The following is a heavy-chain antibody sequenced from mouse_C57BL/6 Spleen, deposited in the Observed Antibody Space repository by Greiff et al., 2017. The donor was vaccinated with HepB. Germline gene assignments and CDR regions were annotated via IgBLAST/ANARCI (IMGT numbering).Heavy chain of an antibody. J-gene: IGHJ1*03. V-gene: IGHV1-64*01. CDR1: GYTFTSYW. CDR3: AKGGGLAPYWYFDV. Sequence: VQLQQPGAELVKPGASVKLSCKASGYTFTSYWMHWVKQRPGQGLEWIGMIHPNSGSTNYNEKFKSKATLTVDKSSSTAYMQLSSLTSEDSAVYYCAKGGGLAPYWYFDVWGTGTTVTVSS. CDR2: IHPNSGST. D-gene: IGHD3-1*01.